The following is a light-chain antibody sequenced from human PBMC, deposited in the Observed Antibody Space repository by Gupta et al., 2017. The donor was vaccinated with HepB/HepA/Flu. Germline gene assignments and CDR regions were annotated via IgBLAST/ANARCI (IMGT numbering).Light chain of an antibody. CDR3: QQRNSFPCS. J-gene: IGKJ2*04. CDR1: QGISSS. CDR2: AAS. V-gene: IGKV1-9*01. Sequence: DIQLTQSPSFLSASVGDRVTITCRASQGISSSLGWYQQKRGKAPKLLIYAASTLQSGVPSRFSGSGSGTEFTLTISSLQPEDFATYYCQQRNSFPCSFGQGTKLEIK.